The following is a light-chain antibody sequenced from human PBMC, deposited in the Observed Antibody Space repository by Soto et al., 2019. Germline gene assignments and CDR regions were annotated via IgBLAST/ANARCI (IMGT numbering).Light chain of an antibody. V-gene: IGKV1-5*01. CDR2: DAS. Sequence: DMRMTRSPSTLSASVGDSVTITCRASQSISTWLAWYQQKPGQAPKLLIYDASSLESGVPSRFRGSGSGTEFTLTISSLQSDDFATYYCQHYNSYSEAFGQGTKVDIK. J-gene: IGKJ1*01. CDR1: QSISTW. CDR3: QHYNSYSEA.